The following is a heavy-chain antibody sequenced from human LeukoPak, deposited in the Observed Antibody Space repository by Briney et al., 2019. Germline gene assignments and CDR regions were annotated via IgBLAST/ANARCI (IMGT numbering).Heavy chain of an antibody. CDR2: INPNSGGT. D-gene: IGHD6-13*01. J-gene: IGHJ4*02. Sequence: ASVKVSCKASGYTFTGYYMHWVRQAPGQGLEWMGWINPNSGGTNYAQKFQGRVTMTRDTSISTAYMELSRPRSDDTAVYYCARDRALLRYSSSWYPDYWGQGTLVTVSS. CDR3: ARDRALLRYSSSWYPDY. V-gene: IGHV1-2*02. CDR1: GYTFTGYY.